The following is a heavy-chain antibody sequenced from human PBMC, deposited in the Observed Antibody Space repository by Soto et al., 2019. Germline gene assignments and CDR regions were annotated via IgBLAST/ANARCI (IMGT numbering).Heavy chain of an antibody. V-gene: IGHV3-23*01. CDR1: GFTFSSYA. J-gene: IGHJ1*01. CDR2: ISGSGGST. CDR3: AKDHEWLLKRPEYFQH. D-gene: IGHD3-3*01. Sequence: GGSLRLSCAASGFTFSSYAMSWVRQAPGKGLEWVSAISGSGGSTYYADSVKGRFTISRDNSKNTLYLQMNSLRAEDTAVYYCAKDHEWLLKRPEYFQHWGQGTLVTVSS.